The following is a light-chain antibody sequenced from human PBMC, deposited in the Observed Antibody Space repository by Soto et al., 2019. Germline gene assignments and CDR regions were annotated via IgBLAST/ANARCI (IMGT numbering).Light chain of an antibody. CDR2: GAS. CDR3: QQYDNCTPRT. J-gene: IGKJ5*01. Sequence: EIMMTQSPATLSVSPGERATLSCRDSQSVSSNLAWYQQKPGQAPRLLIYGASTRATGIPARFSGSGSGTEFTIPISNLHSDNFAIYYTQQYDNCTPRTFAQGTRREIK. CDR1: QSVSSN. V-gene: IGKV3-15*01.